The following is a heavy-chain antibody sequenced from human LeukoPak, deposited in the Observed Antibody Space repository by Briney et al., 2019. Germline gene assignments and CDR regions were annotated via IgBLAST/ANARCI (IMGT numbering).Heavy chain of an antibody. V-gene: IGHV3-30*18. CDR1: GFTFSSYG. CDR3: AKEGFNGGNSFDY. CDR2: ISYDGSNK. Sequence: PAGSLRPSCAASGFTFSSYGMHWVRQAPGKGLEWLAVISYDGSNKYYADSVKGRFTISRDNSKNTLYLQMSSLRAEDTAVYYCAKEGFNGGNSFDYWGQGTLSPSPQ. D-gene: IGHD4-23*01. J-gene: IGHJ4*02.